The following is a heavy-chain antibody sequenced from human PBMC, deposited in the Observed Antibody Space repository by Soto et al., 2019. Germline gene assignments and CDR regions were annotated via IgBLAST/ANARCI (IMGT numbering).Heavy chain of an antibody. CDR3: ASKDSGYDDNDAFDI. Sequence: PSETLSLTCAVSSGSISSSNWWSWVRQPPGKGLEWIGEIYHSGSTNYNPSLKSRVTISVDKSKNQFSLKLSSVTAADTAVYYCASKDSGYDDNDAFDILGQGTKVTVSS. CDR2: IYHSGST. V-gene: IGHV4-4*02. D-gene: IGHD5-12*01. J-gene: IGHJ3*02. CDR1: SGSISSSNW.